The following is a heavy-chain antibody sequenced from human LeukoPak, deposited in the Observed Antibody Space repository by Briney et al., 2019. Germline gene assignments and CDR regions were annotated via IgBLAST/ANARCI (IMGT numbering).Heavy chain of an antibody. CDR3: VRNNNNDY. J-gene: IGHJ4*02. V-gene: IGHV3-7*03. CDR2: IKQDGSEK. CDR1: GFTFSTYW. D-gene: IGHD2/OR15-2a*01. Sequence: GGSLRLSCAASGFTFSTYWMSWVRQAPGKGLEWVANIKQDGSEKFYVDSVKGRFSISRDNAKNSLYLQMNSLRAEDTAVYYCVRNNNNDYWGQGTLVTVSS.